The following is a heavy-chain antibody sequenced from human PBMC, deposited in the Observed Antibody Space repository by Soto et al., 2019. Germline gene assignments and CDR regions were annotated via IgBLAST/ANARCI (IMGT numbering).Heavy chain of an antibody. CDR3: ARTTVPAYYYYMDV. CDR1: GYTFTNYC. D-gene: IGHD4-17*01. J-gene: IGHJ6*03. CDR2: SSTYNGNT. V-gene: IGHV1-18*01. Sequence: QVQLVQSGAEVKQPGASVKVSCKASGYTFTNYCFTWVRQAPGQGLEWLGWSSTYNGNTKEAQKVQGRRTMTTDTSTSAANMELTSLRPDATALDYCARTTVPAYYYYMDVWGKGSTVTVSS.